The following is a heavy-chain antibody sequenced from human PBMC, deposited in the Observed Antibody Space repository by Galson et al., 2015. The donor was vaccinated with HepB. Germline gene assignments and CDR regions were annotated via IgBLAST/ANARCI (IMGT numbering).Heavy chain of an antibody. V-gene: IGHV3-15*01. Sequence: SLRLSCAASGFTFSNAWMSWVRQAPGRGLEWVGRIKSKTDGGTTDYAAPVKGRFTISRDDSKNTLYLQMNSLKTEDTAVYYCTTGDIVVVPAASGDYYYYGMDVWGQGTTVTVSS. CDR3: TTGDIVVVPAASGDYYYYGMDV. D-gene: IGHD2-2*01. CDR2: IKSKTDGGTT. CDR1: GFTFSNAW. J-gene: IGHJ6*02.